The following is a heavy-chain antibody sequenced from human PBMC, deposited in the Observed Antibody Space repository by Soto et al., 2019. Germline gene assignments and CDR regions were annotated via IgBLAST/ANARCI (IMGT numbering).Heavy chain of an antibody. CDR1: GFTFTRYS. J-gene: IGHJ4*02. CDR3: ARESEDLTSNFDY. Sequence: GGSLRLSCAASGFTFTRYSMNWVRQAPGKGLEWVSSISSTTNYTYYGDSMKGRFTISRDNAKNSLYLEMNSLRAEDTAVYYCARESEDLTSNFDYWGQGTLVTVSS. V-gene: IGHV3-21*06. CDR2: ISSTTNYT.